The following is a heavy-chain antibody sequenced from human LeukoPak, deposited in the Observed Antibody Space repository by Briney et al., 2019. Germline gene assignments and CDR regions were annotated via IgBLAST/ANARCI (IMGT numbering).Heavy chain of an antibody. CDR2: ISSSGSTI. V-gene: IGHV3-11*04. J-gene: IGHJ2*01. CDR3: ARDEGVVGATTYWYFDL. CDR1: GFTFSDYY. Sequence: GGSLRFSCAASGFTFSDYYINWIRQAPGKGLEWVSYISSSGSTIYYADSVKGRFTISRDNAKNSLYLQMNSLRAEDTAVYYCARDEGVVGATTYWYFDLWGRGTLVTVSS. D-gene: IGHD1-26*01.